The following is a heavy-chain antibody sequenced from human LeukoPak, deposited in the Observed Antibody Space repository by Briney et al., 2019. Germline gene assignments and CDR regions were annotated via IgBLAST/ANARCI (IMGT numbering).Heavy chain of an antibody. D-gene: IGHD5/OR15-5a*01. J-gene: IGHJ5*02. CDR2: ISSSSSYI. Sequence: GGSLRLSCAASGFSLSTYSMNWVRQAPGQGLEWVSFISSSSSYIYYADSVKGRFTISRDNAKNSLYLQMNSLRAEDTAVYYCARDLPVSTIPIGGWFDPWGQGTLVTVSS. V-gene: IGHV3-21*01. CDR3: ARDLPVSTIPIGGWFDP. CDR1: GFSLSTYS.